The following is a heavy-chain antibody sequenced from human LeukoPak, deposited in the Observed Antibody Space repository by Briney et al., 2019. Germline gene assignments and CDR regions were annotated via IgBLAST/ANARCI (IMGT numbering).Heavy chain of an antibody. V-gene: IGHV3-33*01. Sequence: GGSLRLSCAASGFTFSNYGMHWVRQAPGKGLEWVAVIWYDGSNKYYADSVKGRFTISRDNSKNTLYLQINSLRAEDTAVYYCSRDPIAAVRFDYWGQGTLVTVSS. CDR2: IWYDGSNK. CDR3: SRDPIAAVRFDY. D-gene: IGHD6-13*01. J-gene: IGHJ4*02. CDR1: GFTFSNYG.